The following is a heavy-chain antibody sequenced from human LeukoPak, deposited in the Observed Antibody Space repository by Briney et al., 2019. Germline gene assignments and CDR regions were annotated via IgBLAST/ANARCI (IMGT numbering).Heavy chain of an antibody. J-gene: IGHJ5*02. D-gene: IGHD6-19*01. Sequence: PSETLSLTCAVSGGSISSSNWWSWVRQPPGKGLEWIGEIYHSGSTNYNPSLKSRITISVDTSKNQFSLKLSSVTAADTAVYYCARLTGQGQWLVLSRLARWFDPWGQGTLVTVSS. CDR1: GGSISSSNW. CDR3: ARLTGQGQWLVLSRLARWFDP. V-gene: IGHV4-4*02. CDR2: IYHSGST.